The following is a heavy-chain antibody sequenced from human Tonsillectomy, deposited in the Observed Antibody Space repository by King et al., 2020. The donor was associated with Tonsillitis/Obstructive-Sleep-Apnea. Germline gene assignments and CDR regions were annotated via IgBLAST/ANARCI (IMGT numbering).Heavy chain of an antibody. D-gene: IGHD5-18*01. CDR1: GFTVSRNY. V-gene: IGHV3-66*01. CDR2: IFIGGSN. Sequence: VQLVESGGGLVQPGGSLRLSCAASGFTVSRNYMSWVRQAPGKGLEWVSVIFIGGSNYYAESWKGRFTISRDNSKNTLYLQMNSLRAEDTAVYYCARGLWIQLWHPFDPWGQGTLVTVSS. CDR3: ARGLWIQLWHPFDP. J-gene: IGHJ5*02.